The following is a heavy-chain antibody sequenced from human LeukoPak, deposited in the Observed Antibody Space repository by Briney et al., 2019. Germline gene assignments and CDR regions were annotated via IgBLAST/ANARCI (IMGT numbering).Heavy chain of an antibody. CDR3: ARVGHSSSGPFDY. CDR2: IIPIFGTA. D-gene: IGHD6-13*01. Sequence: SVKVSCKASGGTFSSYAISWVRQAPGQGLEWMGRIIPIFGTANYAQKFQGRVTITTDESTSTAYMELSSLRSEDTAVYYCARVGHSSSGPFDYWGQGTLVTVSS. CDR1: GGTFSSYA. V-gene: IGHV1-69*05. J-gene: IGHJ4*02.